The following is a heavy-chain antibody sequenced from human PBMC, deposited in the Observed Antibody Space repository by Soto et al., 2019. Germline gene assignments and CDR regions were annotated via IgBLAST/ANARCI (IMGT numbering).Heavy chain of an antibody. CDR1: GGSLSSSSCY. CDR3: ACIFSGGYSYCFYYYGMDV. Sequence: SEPLSLTCTASGGSLSSSSCYWGWIRQPPEKGLEWIGSIFYSGTTYYNPSLKSRVTISVDTSKNQFSLKLSSVTAADTAVYYCACIFSGGYSYCFYYYGMDVWGPGTTVT. V-gene: IGHV4-39*01. CDR2: IFYSGTT. J-gene: IGHJ6*02. D-gene: IGHD5-18*01.